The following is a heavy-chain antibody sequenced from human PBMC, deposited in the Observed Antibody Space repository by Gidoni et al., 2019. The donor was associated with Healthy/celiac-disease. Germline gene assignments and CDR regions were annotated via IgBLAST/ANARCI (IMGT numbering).Heavy chain of an antibody. CDR1: GFTFSSYG. Sequence: QVQLVESGGGVVQPGRSLRLSCAASGFTFSSYGMHWVRQAPGKGLEWVAVIWYDGSNKYYADSVKGRFTISRDNSKNTLYLQMNSLRAEDTAVYYCARDLRVGIVTNGMDVWGQGTTVTVSS. D-gene: IGHD1-26*01. J-gene: IGHJ6*02. V-gene: IGHV3-33*01. CDR3: ARDLRVGIVTNGMDV. CDR2: IWYDGSNK.